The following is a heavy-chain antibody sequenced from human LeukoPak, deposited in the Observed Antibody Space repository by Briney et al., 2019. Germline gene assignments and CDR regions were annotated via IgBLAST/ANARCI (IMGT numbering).Heavy chain of an antibody. CDR3: AKGRSADITAAINY. Sequence: HTGGSLRLSCAASGFTFINSAMNWVRQGPGKGLEWVSGISGSGDSTYYADSVKGRFTISRDSSNNTLFLQINSLRAADTAAYYCAKGRSADITAAINYWGQGTPVTVSS. CDR1: GFTFINSA. V-gene: IGHV3-23*01. CDR2: ISGSGDST. J-gene: IGHJ4*02. D-gene: IGHD6-25*01.